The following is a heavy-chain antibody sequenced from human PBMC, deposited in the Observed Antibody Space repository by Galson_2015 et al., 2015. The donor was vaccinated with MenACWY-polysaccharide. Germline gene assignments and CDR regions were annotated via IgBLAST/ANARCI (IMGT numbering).Heavy chain of an antibody. CDR3: ARLRGLGGQFYCDF. CDR2: IFPDNSDP. Sequence: QSGAEVTKPGESLKISCKASGYIFNNYWIGWVRQMPDKGLEWMGRIFPDNSDPRYSPSFQGQVTVSVGKSTSTAYLHLSGLKASDTGMYYCARLRGLGGQFYCDFWGQGSLVTVSS. V-gene: IGHV5-51*03. D-gene: IGHD4-23*01. CDR1: GYIFNNYW. J-gene: IGHJ4*02.